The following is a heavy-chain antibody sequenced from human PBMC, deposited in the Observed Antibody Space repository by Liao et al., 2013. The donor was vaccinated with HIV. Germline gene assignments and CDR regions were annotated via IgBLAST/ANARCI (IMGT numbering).Heavy chain of an antibody. J-gene: IGHJ6*03. D-gene: IGHD2-2*01. CDR3: SERGIVVRVAAATPWDYYYINV. Sequence: QVQLQESGPGLVKPSETLSLTCTVSGASISNYYWSWIRQPAGKGLEWIGRIYSSGSTKYNPSLKSRVTMLLDTSNNQFSLKLSSVTAADTAVYYCSERGIVVRVAAATPWDYYYINVWGKGTTVTVSS. CDR2: IYSSGST. V-gene: IGHV4-4*07. CDR1: GASISNYY.